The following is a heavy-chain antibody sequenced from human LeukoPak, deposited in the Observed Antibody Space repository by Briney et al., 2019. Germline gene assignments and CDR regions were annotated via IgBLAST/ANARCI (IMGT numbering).Heavy chain of an antibody. V-gene: IGHV3-21*01. D-gene: IGHD5-24*01. CDR3: ARDRGDGYNDY. CDR2: ISSSSSYI. CDR1: GFTFSSYN. Sequence: GGSLRLSCAASGFTFSSYNMNWVRQAPGKGLEWVSSISSSSSYIYYADSVKGRFTTSRDNAKNSLYLQMNSLRAEDTAVYYCARDRGDGYNDYWGQGTLVTVSS. J-gene: IGHJ4*02.